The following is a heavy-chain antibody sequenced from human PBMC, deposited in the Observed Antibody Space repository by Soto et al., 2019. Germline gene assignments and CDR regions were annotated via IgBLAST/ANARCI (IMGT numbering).Heavy chain of an antibody. D-gene: IGHD3-22*01. Sequence: QVQLVQSGAEVKKPGASVKVSCKASGYIFTNHYIHWVRQAPGQGLEWMGIINPSGGSTNYLQKFQGRLTMTRDTSTSTVYMELRSLRSEDTAVYFCARADYYDSSGFYYDCWGQGTLVTVSS. CDR3: ARADYYDSSGFYYDC. J-gene: IGHJ4*02. CDR1: GYIFTNHY. CDR2: INPSGGST. V-gene: IGHV1-46*01.